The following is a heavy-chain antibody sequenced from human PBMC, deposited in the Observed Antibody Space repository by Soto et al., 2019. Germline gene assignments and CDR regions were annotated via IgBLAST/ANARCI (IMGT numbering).Heavy chain of an antibody. D-gene: IGHD2-15*01. CDR3: AHMRTIAAFFDY. CDR1: GFSLSTSGVG. J-gene: IGHJ4*02. CDR2: IYWDDDK. V-gene: IGHV2-5*02. Sequence: SGPTLVKPTQTLTLTCTFSGFSLSTSGVGVGWIRQPPGKALEWLALIYWDDDKRYSPSLKSRLTISKDTSKNQVVLTMTNMDPVDTATYYCAHMRTIAAFFDYWGQGTLVTVSS.